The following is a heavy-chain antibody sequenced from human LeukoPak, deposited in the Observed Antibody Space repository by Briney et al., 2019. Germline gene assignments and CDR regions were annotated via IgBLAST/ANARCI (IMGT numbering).Heavy chain of an antibody. CDR2: IYYSGST. CDR3: ARPRGIRFLETPYNWFDP. V-gene: IGHV4-31*03. J-gene: IGHJ5*02. Sequence: SETLSLTCTVSGGSISSGGYSWSWIRQHPGKGLEWIGYIYYSGSTYYNPSLKSRVTISVDTSKNQFSLKLSSVTAADTAVYYCARPRGIRFLETPYNWFDPWGQGTLVTVSS. CDR1: GGSISSGGYS. D-gene: IGHD3-3*01.